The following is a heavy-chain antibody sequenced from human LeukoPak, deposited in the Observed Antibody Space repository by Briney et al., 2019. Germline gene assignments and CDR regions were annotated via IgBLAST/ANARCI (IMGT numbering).Heavy chain of an antibody. V-gene: IGHV1-46*01. CDR1: GYTFTSYY. CDR3: ARLSVGDIGDPSDEFDY. D-gene: IGHD2-15*01. J-gene: IGHJ4*02. Sequence: ASVKVSCKASGYTFTSYYMHWVRQAPGQGLEWMGIINPSGGSTSYAQKFQGRVTMTRDMSTSTVYMELSSLRSEDTAVYYCARLSVGDIGDPSDEFDYWGQGTLVTVSS. CDR2: INPSGGST.